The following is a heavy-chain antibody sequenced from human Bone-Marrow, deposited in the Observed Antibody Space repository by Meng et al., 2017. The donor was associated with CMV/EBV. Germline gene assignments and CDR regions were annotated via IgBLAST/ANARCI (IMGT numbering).Heavy chain of an antibody. CDR2: ITSRGTTM. CDR3: ARWLDDPIDYFYDL. Sequence: GESLKISCTASGFVFSDYYMSCIRQAPGRGLEWIGCITSRGTTMYYADSVKGRFNITRDNMENSLYLQMNGLRGEDTAVYYCARWLDDPIDYFYDLWGQGTLVTVSS. CDR1: GFVFSDYY. J-gene: IGHJ4*02. D-gene: IGHD2/OR15-2a*01. V-gene: IGHV3-11*01.